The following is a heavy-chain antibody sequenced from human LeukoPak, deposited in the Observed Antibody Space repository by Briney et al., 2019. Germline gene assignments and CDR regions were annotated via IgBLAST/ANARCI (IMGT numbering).Heavy chain of an antibody. CDR2: ISSSGSTI. J-gene: IGHJ4*02. CDR3: ARKDTAMADY. D-gene: IGHD5-18*01. CDR1: GFTFSSYE. Sequence: SGGSLRLSCAASGFTFSSYEMNWVRQAPGKGLGWVSYISSSGSTICYADSVKGRFTISRDDAKNSLYLQMNSLRAEDTAVYYCARKDTAMADYWGQGTLVTVSS. V-gene: IGHV3-48*03.